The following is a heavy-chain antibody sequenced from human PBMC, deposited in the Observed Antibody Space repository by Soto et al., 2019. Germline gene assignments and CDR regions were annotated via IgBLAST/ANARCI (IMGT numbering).Heavy chain of an antibody. CDR2: TNHSGST. J-gene: IGHJ4*02. Sequence: PSETLSLTGAVYGGSFNRYYWSWMRQRPGKGREWIGATNHSGSTNYNPSLKSRVTISVDTSKNQFSLKLSSVNAADTAVYYCARAKDLVVVVAATRNHYFDYWGQGTLVTVSS. CDR1: GGSFNRYY. D-gene: IGHD2-15*01. V-gene: IGHV4-34*01. CDR3: ARAKDLVVVVAATRNHYFDY.